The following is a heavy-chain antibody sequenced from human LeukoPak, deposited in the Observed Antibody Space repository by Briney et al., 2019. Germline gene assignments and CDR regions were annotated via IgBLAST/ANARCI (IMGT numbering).Heavy chain of an antibody. Sequence: GRSLRLSCAASGFTFSSYGMHWIRQAPGKGLEWVAVIWYDGSNKYYADSVKGRFTISRDNSKNTLYLQMNSLRAEDTAVYYCARGPRRGDSSGYYYGVYWGQGTLVTVSS. J-gene: IGHJ4*02. CDR2: IWYDGSNK. D-gene: IGHD3-22*01. CDR1: GFTFSSYG. V-gene: IGHV3-33*01. CDR3: ARGPRRGDSSGYYYGVY.